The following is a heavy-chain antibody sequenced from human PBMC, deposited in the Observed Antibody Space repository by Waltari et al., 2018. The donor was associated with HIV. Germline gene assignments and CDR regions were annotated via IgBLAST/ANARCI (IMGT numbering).Heavy chain of an antibody. CDR1: GFTFNSYG. D-gene: IGHD1-20*01. CDR2: IWYDGSNK. CDR3: AIPAAPANWNDFWSDLDV. V-gene: IGHV3-33*01. Sequence: QVQLVESGGGVVQPGRSLRLSCAASGFTFNSYGMHWVRQAPGKGLEWVAVIWYDGSNKSYSDSVKGRFTISRDNSKTTLYLQMNSQRVDDTAVYYDAIPAAPANWNDFWSDLDVWGPGTTVTVSS. J-gene: IGHJ6*02.